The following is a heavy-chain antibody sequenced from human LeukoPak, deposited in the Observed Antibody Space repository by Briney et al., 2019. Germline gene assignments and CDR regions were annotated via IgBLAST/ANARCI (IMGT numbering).Heavy chain of an antibody. CDR2: INPNSGGT. D-gene: IGHD3-3*01. J-gene: IGHJ4*02. V-gene: IGHV1-2*06. Sequence: GASVKVSCKASGYTFTGYYMHWVRQAPGQGLEWMGRINPNSGGTNYAQKFQGRVTMTRDTSISTAYMELSRLRSDDTAVYYCATYYDFWSGYYTYYLDYWGQGTLVTVSS. CDR3: ATYYDFWSGYYTYYLDY. CDR1: GYTFTGYY.